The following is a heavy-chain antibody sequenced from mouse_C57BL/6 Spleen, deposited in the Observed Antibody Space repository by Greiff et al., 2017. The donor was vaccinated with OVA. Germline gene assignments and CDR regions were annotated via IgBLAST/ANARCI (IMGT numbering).Heavy chain of an antibody. CDR1: GFTFSDYG. V-gene: IGHV5-17*01. CDR3: ARGGYYSNWYFDV. CDR2: ISSGSSTI. D-gene: IGHD2-5*01. J-gene: IGHJ1*03. Sequence: EVQRVESGGGLVKPGGSLKLSCAASGFTFSDYGMHWVRQAPETGLEWVAYISSGSSTIYYADTVKGRFTISRDNAKNTLFLQMTSLRSEDTAMYYCARGGYYSNWYFDVWGTGTTVTVSS.